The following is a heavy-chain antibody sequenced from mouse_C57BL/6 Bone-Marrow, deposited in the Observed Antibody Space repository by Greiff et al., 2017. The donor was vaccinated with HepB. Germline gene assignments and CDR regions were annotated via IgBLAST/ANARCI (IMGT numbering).Heavy chain of an antibody. Sequence: VMLVESGPGLVAPSPSLSITCTVSGFSLTSYGVHWVRQPPGKGLEWLVVIWSDGSTTYNSALKSRLSISKDNSKSQVFLKMNSLQTDDTAMYYGARRGNPYYYAMDYWGQGTSVTVSS. CDR2: IWSDGST. CDR3: ARRGNPYYYAMDY. D-gene: IGHD2-1*01. J-gene: IGHJ4*01. CDR1: GFSLTSYG. V-gene: IGHV2-6*03.